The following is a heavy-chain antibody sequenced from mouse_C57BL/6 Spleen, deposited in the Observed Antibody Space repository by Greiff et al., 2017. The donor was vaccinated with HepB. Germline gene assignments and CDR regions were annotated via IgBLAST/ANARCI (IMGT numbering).Heavy chain of an antibody. J-gene: IGHJ4*01. CDR3: ARNRDYYGSSLYYAMDY. Sequence: QVQLQQSGPELVKPGASVKISCKASGYAFSSSWMNWVKQRPGKGLEWIGRIYPGDGDTNYNGKFKGKATLTADKSSSTAYMQRSSLTSEDSAVYFCARNRDYYGSSLYYAMDYWGQGTSVTVSS. CDR1: GYAFSSSW. D-gene: IGHD1-1*01. V-gene: IGHV1-82*01. CDR2: IYPGDGDT.